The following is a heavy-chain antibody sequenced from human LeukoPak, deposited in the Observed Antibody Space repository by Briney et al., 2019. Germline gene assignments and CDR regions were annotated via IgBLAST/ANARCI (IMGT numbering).Heavy chain of an antibody. Sequence: GGSLRHSCAASGFTFSNAWMSWVRQAPGKGLEWVGRIKSKTDGGTTDYAAPVKGRFTISRDDSKNTLYLQMNSLKTEDTAVYYCTADLPNRNDEEGFDYWGQGTLVTVSS. CDR3: TADLPNRNDEEGFDY. CDR1: GFTFSNAW. CDR2: IKSKTDGGTT. J-gene: IGHJ4*02. D-gene: IGHD1-1*01. V-gene: IGHV3-15*01.